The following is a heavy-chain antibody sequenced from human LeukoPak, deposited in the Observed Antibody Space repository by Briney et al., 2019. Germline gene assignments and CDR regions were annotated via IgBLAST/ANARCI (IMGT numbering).Heavy chain of an antibody. V-gene: IGHV3-23*01. D-gene: IGHD5-12*01. CDR3: VKDRKPDSRYNFDF. CDR2: ITGSGGGI. CDR1: GFTVSSNY. Sequence: PGGSLRLSCAASGFTVSSNYMSWVRQAPGKGLEWVSVITGSGGGIHYADSVKGRFTISRDNSKDTVYLQMNSLRAEDTATYYCVKDRKPDSRYNFDFWGQGTLVTVSS. J-gene: IGHJ4*02.